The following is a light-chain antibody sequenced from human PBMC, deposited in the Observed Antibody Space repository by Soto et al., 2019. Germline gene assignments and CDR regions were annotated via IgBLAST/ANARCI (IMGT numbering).Light chain of an antibody. J-gene: IGLJ2*01. CDR1: SSDVGGYNY. V-gene: IGLV2-14*01. CDR3: SSYTSSSTLVV. CDR2: DVS. Sequence: QSALTQPASVSRSPGQSITISCTGTSSDVGGYNYVSWYQQHPGKAPKLMIYDVSNRPSGVSNRFSGSKSGNTASLTISGLQAEDEADCYCSSYTSSSTLVVFGGGTQLTVL.